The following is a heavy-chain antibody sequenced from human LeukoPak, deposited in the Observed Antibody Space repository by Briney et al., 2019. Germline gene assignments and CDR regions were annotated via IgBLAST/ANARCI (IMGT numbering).Heavy chain of an antibody. D-gene: IGHD3-22*01. CDR1: GYTFTSYD. J-gene: IGHJ5*02. Sequence: ASVKVSCKASGYTFTSYDINWVRQATGQGLEWMGWMNPNSGNTGYAQKFQGRVTMTRNTSISTAYMELSSLRSEDTAVYYCARGHIYYYDSSGYYWNWFDPWGQGTLVTVSS. CDR2: MNPNSGNT. V-gene: IGHV1-8*02. CDR3: ARGHIYYYDSSGYYWNWFDP.